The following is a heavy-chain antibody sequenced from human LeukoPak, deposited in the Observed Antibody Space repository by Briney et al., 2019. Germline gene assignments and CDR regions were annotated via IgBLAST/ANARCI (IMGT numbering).Heavy chain of an antibody. V-gene: IGHV4-39*07. D-gene: IGHD5-24*01. J-gene: IGHJ4*02. CDR2: IYYSGAT. CDR3: ARGPPLARLHYYFDY. CDR1: GGSVNTYTYY. Sequence: SETLSLTCTVSGGSVNTYTYYGGWIRQPPGKGLEWIGNIYYSGATDYNPSLKSRVTISVDTSKNQFSLKLSSVTAADTAVYYCARGPPLARLHYYFDYWGQGTLVTVSS.